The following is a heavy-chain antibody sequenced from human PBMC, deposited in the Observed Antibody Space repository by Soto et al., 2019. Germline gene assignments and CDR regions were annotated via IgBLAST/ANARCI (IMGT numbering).Heavy chain of an antibody. Sequence: QVQLVQSGAEVKKPGSSVKVSCKASGGTFSSYAIDWVRQAPGQGLEWMGGFIPIFGTADYAQKFQGRVKNTADQTTSTAYKGLSSLRSEDTAVYYCARGQTGGGWGYYFDYWGQGTLVTVSS. V-gene: IGHV1-69*12. J-gene: IGHJ4*02. CDR1: GGTFSSYA. CDR3: ARGQTGGGWGYYFDY. CDR2: FIPIFGTA. D-gene: IGHD3-16*01.